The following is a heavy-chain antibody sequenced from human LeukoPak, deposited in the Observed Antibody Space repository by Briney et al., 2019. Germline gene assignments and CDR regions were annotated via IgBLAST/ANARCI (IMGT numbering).Heavy chain of an antibody. CDR3: ARGVKWNDY. CDR2: IYNGGST. D-gene: IGHD1-1*01. V-gene: IGHV4-61*05. J-gene: IGHJ4*02. Sequence: SETLSLTCTVSGGSISSSSYYWGWIRQPPGKGLEWIGYIYNGGSTNYNPSLKSRVTISVDTSKNQFSLKLSSVTAADTAVYYCARGVKWNDYWGQGTLVTVSS. CDR1: GGSISSSSYY.